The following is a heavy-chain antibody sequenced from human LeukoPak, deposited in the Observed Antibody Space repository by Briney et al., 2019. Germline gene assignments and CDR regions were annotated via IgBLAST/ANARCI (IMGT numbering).Heavy chain of an antibody. J-gene: IGHJ4*02. D-gene: IGHD2-2*02. V-gene: IGHV4-34*01. CDR2: INHSGST. CDR3: ARELRYCSSTSCYTTPFDY. CDR1: GGSFSGYY. Sequence: SETLSLTCAVYGGSFSGYYWSWIRQPPGKGLEWIGEINHSGSTNYNPSLKSRVTISVDTSKNQFSLKLSSVTAADTAVYYCARELRYCSSTSCYTTPFDYWGQGTLVTVSS.